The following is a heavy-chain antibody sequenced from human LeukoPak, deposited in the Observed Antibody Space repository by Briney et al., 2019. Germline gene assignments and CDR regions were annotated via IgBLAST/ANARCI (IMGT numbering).Heavy chain of an antibody. Sequence: ASVKVSCKVSGYTLTELSMHWVRQAPGKGLEWMGGFDPEDGETIYAQKFQGRVTMTEDTSTDTAYMELSSLGSEDTAVYYCAALTYYYDSSGYYWRSENDYWGQGTLVTVSS. J-gene: IGHJ4*02. D-gene: IGHD3-22*01. V-gene: IGHV1-24*01. CDR2: FDPEDGET. CDR3: AALTYYYDSSGYYWRSENDY. CDR1: GYTLTELS.